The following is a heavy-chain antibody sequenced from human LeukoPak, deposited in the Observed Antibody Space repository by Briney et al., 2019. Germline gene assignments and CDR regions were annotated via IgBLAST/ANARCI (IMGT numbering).Heavy chain of an antibody. CDR1: GGTFSSYA. V-gene: IGHV1-69*04. D-gene: IGHD4-17*01. Sequence: GASVKVSCKASGGTFSSYAISWVRQAPGQGLEWMGRIIPILGIANYAQKFQGRVTITADKSTSTAYMELSSLRSEDTAVYYCARDPPFLGEDNNWFDPWGQGTLVTVSS. CDR3: ARDPPFLGEDNNWFDP. CDR2: IIPILGIA. J-gene: IGHJ5*02.